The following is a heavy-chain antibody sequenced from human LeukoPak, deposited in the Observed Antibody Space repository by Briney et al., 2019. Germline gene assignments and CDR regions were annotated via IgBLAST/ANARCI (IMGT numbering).Heavy chain of an antibody. Sequence: VASVKVSCTASGYTLTGFYMHWVRQAPGQGVEWMGWINPNIGDTNYAQKFQGRVTMTRAPSISTAYMEPSTLTSDDTAMYYCARDRTSGYNWFDPWGQGTLVTVSS. CDR1: GYTLTGFY. J-gene: IGHJ5*02. D-gene: IGHD3-22*01. CDR2: INPNIGDT. V-gene: IGHV1-2*02. CDR3: ARDRTSGYNWFDP.